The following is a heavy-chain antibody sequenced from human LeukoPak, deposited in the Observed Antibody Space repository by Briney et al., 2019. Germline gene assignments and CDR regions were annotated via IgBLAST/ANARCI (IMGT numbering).Heavy chain of an antibody. CDR1: GFTFSSYT. D-gene: IGHD2-15*01. Sequence: PGGSLRLSCAASGFTFSSYTMHWGRPAPGKGLEWVAVISSDGSHKFYADSVKGRFTISRDNSKNTLYLQMNSLRAEDTAIYYCAKNGDRGAYCSGGSCYPYYYYYMDVWGKGTTVTISS. J-gene: IGHJ6*03. CDR3: AKNGDRGAYCSGGSCYPYYYYYMDV. V-gene: IGHV3-33*06. CDR2: ISSDGSHK.